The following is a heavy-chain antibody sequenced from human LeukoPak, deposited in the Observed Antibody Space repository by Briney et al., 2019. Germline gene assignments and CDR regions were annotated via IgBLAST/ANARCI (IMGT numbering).Heavy chain of an antibody. D-gene: IGHD3-10*01. CDR1: GFTFDYYA. V-gene: IGHV3-9*01. Sequence: GGSLRLSCAASGFTFDYYAMHWVRQAPGKGLEWVSGISWNSGSIGYADSVKGRFTISRDNAKNSLYLQMNSLRAEDTALYYCAKDWDYGPGSYYNGMDVWGQGTTVTVSS. J-gene: IGHJ6*02. CDR3: AKDWDYGPGSYYNGMDV. CDR2: ISWNSGSI.